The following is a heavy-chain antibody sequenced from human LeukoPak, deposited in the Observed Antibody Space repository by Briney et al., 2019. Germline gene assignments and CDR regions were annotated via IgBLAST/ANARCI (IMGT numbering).Heavy chain of an antibody. V-gene: IGHV4-61*02. D-gene: IGHD2-2*01. CDR3: ARAHYCSSTSCSPNWFDP. J-gene: IGHJ5*02. CDR1: GGSISSGDYY. Sequence: SQTLSLTCTVSGGSISSGDYYWSWIRQPPGKGLEWIGRIYTSGSTNYNPSLKSRVTMSVDTSKNQFSLKLSSVTAADTAVYYCARAHYCSSTSCSPNWFDPWGQGTLVTVSS. CDR2: IYTSGST.